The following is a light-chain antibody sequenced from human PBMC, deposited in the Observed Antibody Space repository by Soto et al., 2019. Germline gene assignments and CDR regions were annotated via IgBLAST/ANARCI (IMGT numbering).Light chain of an antibody. CDR2: DAS. J-gene: IGKJ2*01. CDR3: QLRSNWPPYT. V-gene: IGKV3-11*01. CDR1: QSVSSY. Sequence: EIVLTQSPATLSLSPGERATLSCRASQSVSSYLAWYQQKPGQAPRLLIYDASNRATGIPARFSGSGSGTDFTLPISSLEPEDFAVYYCQLRSNWPPYTFGQRTKLEIK.